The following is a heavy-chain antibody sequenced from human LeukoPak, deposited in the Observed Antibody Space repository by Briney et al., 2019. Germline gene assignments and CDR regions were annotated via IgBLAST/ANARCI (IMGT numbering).Heavy chain of an antibody. CDR3: ARTGDSTIFGLASTYFDY. V-gene: IGHV4-61*02. CDR1: GGSISSGSYY. J-gene: IGHJ4*02. D-gene: IGHD3/OR15-3a*01. CDR2: IYTSGST. Sequence: SETLSLTCTVSGGSISSGSYYLSWIRQPAGKGLEWIGRIYTSGSTNYNPSLKSRVTISVDTSKNQFSLKLSSVTAADTAVYYCARTGDSTIFGLASTYFDYWGQGTLVTVSS.